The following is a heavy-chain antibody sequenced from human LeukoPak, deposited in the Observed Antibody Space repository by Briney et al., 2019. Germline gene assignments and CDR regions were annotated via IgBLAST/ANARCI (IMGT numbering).Heavy chain of an antibody. CDR2: ISGSGGST. J-gene: IGHJ4*02. D-gene: IGHD3-3*01. Sequence: QAGGSLRLSCAASGFTFSNYAVSWVRQAPGKGLAWVSTISGSGGSTYYTGSVKGRFTISRDNSKNTLYLQMNSLRAEDTALYYCAKDTYDFWSGFDYWGRGTLVTVSS. CDR3: AKDTYDFWSGFDY. CDR1: GFTFSNYA. V-gene: IGHV3-23*01.